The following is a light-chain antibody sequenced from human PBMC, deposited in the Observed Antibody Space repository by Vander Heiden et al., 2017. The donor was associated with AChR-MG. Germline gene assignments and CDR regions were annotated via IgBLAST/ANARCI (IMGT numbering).Light chain of an antibody. CDR3: GTCDSSLSAV. V-gene: IGLV1-51*01. Sequence: QPVLTQRPPVSAAPGQKVTISCSGSSSDIGNNNEASYQQLPATAPNLLIYDNNKRPSGMPDRCSGSKTGTSATLGTTGLQTGDEADYYCGTCDSSLSAVFGGGTKLTVL. CDR2: DNN. J-gene: IGLJ2*01. CDR1: SSDIGNNN.